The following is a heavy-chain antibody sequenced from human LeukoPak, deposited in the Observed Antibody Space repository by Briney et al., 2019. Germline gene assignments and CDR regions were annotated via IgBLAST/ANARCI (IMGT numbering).Heavy chain of an antibody. J-gene: IGHJ4*02. V-gene: IGHV4-61*02. CDR1: GGSISSGSYY. CDR2: IYTSGST. Sequence: SETLSLTSTVSGGSISSGSYYWSWIRQPAGKGLEWIGRIYTSGSTNYNPSLKSRVTISVDTSKNQFSLKLSSVTAADTAVYYCARDQDGYNYYFDYWGQGTLVTVSS. D-gene: IGHD5-24*01. CDR3: ARDQDGYNYYFDY.